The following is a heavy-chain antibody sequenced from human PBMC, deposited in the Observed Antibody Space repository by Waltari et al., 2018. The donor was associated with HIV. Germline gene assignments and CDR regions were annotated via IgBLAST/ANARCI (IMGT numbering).Heavy chain of an antibody. Sequence: VQSGGGVAQPGRSLSLPCTASGVTISNHAMHWVRQSADKRLEWVAVITYDGGNQFVTDSLKGRFIISRDNARDTLYLEMKLLKVEDSGIYYCVRRSVLGLDLWGQGTTVIVS. CDR3: VRRSVLGLDL. J-gene: IGHJ6*02. D-gene: IGHD6-19*01. V-gene: IGHV3-30*04. CDR1: GVTISNHA. CDR2: ITYDGGNQ.